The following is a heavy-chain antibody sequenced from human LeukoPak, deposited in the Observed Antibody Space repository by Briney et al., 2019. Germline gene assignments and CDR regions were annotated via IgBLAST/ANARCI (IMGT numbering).Heavy chain of an antibody. Sequence: GGSLRLSCTASGFSFSGHWMHWARQLPGKGLVWVSRISPTGSTTSYADSVKGRLTVSRDNAKNTLYLQVNNLRAEDTAVYYCARGPNSNWSGLDFWGQGTLLTVSS. V-gene: IGHV3-74*01. D-gene: IGHD6-6*01. CDR3: ARGPNSNWSGLDF. CDR2: ISPTGSTT. J-gene: IGHJ4*02. CDR1: GFSFSGHW.